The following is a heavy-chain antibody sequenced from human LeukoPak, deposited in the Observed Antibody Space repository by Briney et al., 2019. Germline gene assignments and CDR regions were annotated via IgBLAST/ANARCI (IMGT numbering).Heavy chain of an antibody. CDR3: ARGGPGSGYHYYLDY. CDR1: GGSVSSGSYY. V-gene: IGHV4-61*01. J-gene: IGHJ4*02. CDR2: IYYSGST. D-gene: IGHD3-22*01. Sequence: SSETLSLTCTVSGGSVSSGSYYWSWIRQPPGKGLEWIGYIYYSGSTNYNPSLKSRVTISVDTSKNQFSLKLSSVTAADTAVYYCARGGPGSGYHYYLDYWGQGIRVTVSS.